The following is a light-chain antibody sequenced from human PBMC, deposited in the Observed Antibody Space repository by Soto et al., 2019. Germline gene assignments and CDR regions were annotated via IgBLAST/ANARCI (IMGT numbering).Light chain of an antibody. J-gene: IGKJ1*01. CDR1: QSVSSS. Sequence: EIVLTQSAATMSVSPRETAALSCRAGQSVSSSLAWYQQTPGRAPRHVIYGASNRATGIPARFSGSGSGTDFTLTISSPEPEDFAVYYCQQRSNWPPTFGQGTKVDIK. CDR2: GAS. V-gene: IGKV3-11*01. CDR3: QQRSNWPPT.